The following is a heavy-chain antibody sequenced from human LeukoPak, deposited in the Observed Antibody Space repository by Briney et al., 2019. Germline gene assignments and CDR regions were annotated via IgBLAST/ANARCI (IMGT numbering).Heavy chain of an antibody. D-gene: IGHD2-15*01. CDR3: ARGLPADCSGGSCYFDY. CDR2: ISAYNGNT. Sequence: GASVKVSCKASGYTYTSYGISWVRQAPGQGLEWMGWISAYNGNTNYAQKLQGRVTMTTDTSTSTAYMELRSLRSDDTAVYYCARGLPADCSGGSCYFDYWGQGTLVTVSS. CDR1: GYTYTSYG. V-gene: IGHV1-18*01. J-gene: IGHJ4*02.